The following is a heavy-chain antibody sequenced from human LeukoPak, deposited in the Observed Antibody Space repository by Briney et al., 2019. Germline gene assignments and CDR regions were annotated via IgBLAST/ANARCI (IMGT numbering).Heavy chain of an antibody. CDR2: INPNSGGT. D-gene: IGHD3-22*01. J-gene: IGHJ3*02. Sequence: ASVKVSCKASGYTFIGYHMHWVRQAPGQGLEWMGWINPNSGGTHFAQKFQGRVTLTRDTSINTAYMELRSLRSDDTAVYYCAREAKKITMIVADTFDIWGQGTMVTVSS. V-gene: IGHV1-2*02. CDR3: AREAKKITMIVADTFDI. CDR1: GYTFIGYH.